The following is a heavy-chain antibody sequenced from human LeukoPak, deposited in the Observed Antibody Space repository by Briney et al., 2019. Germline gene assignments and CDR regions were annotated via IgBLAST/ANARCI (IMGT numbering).Heavy chain of an antibody. CDR2: ISSSGSTI. J-gene: IGHJ3*02. Sequence: PGGSLRLSCVASGFTFSSYEMNWVRQAPGKGLEWVSYISSSGSTIYYADSVKGRFTISRDNAKNSLYLQMNSLRAEDTAVYSCARGYSSGWYYAFDIWGQGTMVTVSS. D-gene: IGHD6-19*01. CDR1: GFTFSSYE. CDR3: ARGYSSGWYYAFDI. V-gene: IGHV3-48*03.